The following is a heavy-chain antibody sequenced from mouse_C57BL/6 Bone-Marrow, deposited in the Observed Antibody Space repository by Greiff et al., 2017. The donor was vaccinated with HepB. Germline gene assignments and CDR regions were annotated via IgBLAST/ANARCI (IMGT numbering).Heavy chain of an antibody. D-gene: IGHD2-5*01. Sequence: VQLQQSGPGLVQPSQSLSITCTVSGFSLTSYGVHWVRQSPGKGLEWLGVIWRGGSTDYNAAFMSRLSITKDNSKSQVFFKMNSLQADDTAIYYCAKPSYYSNYVGAMDYWGQGTSVTVSS. CDR2: IWRGGST. CDR1: GFSLTSYG. CDR3: AKPSYYSNYVGAMDY. V-gene: IGHV2-5*01. J-gene: IGHJ4*01.